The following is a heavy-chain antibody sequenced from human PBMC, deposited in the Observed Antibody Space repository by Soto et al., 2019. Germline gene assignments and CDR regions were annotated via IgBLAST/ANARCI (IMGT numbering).Heavy chain of an antibody. CDR2: ISAYNGNT. D-gene: IGHD6-19*01. CDR3: ARTGPPAVY. Sequence: QVQLVQSGAEVKKPGASVKVSCKASGYTFTSYAISWVRQAPGQGLEWMGWISAYNGNTNYAQKLQGRVTMTTHTSTTTPYLGLRSRRSDDTAVYYCARTGPPAVYWGQGTLVTVSS. CDR1: GYTFTSYA. J-gene: IGHJ4*02. V-gene: IGHV1-18*01.